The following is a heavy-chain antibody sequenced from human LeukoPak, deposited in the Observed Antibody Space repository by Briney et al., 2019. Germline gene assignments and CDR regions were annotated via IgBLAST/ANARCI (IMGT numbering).Heavy chain of an antibody. V-gene: IGHV3-11*01. J-gene: IGHJ6*02. CDR2: ITNGGGTI. CDR1: GFTFSNYN. D-gene: IGHD4-23*01. Sequence: GGSLRLSCAASGFTFSNYNMNWVRQAPGKGLEWVSYITNGGGTIHHADSVKGRFTISRDNAKNTLYLQMNSLRAEDTAVYYCARSIGLTGGGVDVWGQGTTVTVSS. CDR3: ARSIGLTGGGVDV.